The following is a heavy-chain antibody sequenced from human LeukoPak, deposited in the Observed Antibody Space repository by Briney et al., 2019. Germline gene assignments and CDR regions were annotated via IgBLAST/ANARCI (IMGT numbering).Heavy chain of an antibody. CDR2: INPNSGGT. Sequence: GASVKVSCKASGYTFTGYYMHWVRQAPGQGLEWMGWINPNSGGTNYAQKFQGRVTMTRDTFISTAYMELNSLRSDDTAVYYCARVAVAGIGSFQHWGQGTLVTVSS. J-gene: IGHJ1*01. CDR3: ARVAVAGIGSFQH. CDR1: GYTFTGYY. D-gene: IGHD6-19*01. V-gene: IGHV1-2*02.